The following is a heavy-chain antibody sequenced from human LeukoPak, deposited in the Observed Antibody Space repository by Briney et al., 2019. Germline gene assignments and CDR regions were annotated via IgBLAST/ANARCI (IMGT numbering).Heavy chain of an antibody. J-gene: IGHJ3*02. Sequence: ASVKVSCKASGYTFTGYYMHWVRQAPGQGLEWMGWINPNSGGTNYAQKFQGRVTMTRDTSISTAYMELSRLRSDDTAVYYCARSTYYDSSGFDIWGQGTMVTVSS. V-gene: IGHV1-2*02. D-gene: IGHD3-22*01. CDR2: INPNSGGT. CDR1: GYTFTGYY. CDR3: ARSTYYDSSGFDI.